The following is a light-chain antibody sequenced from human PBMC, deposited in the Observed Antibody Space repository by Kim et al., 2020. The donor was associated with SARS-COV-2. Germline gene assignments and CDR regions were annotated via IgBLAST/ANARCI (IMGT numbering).Light chain of an antibody. Sequence: SASVGDRVTITCQASQDITKYLNWYQHTPGKAPQLLIYDASILETGVPSRFSGSGSGTDFAVTISSLQPEDIALYYCQQYDNLPITFGQGTRLEI. CDR1: QDITKY. V-gene: IGKV1-33*01. J-gene: IGKJ5*01. CDR3: QQYDNLPIT. CDR2: DAS.